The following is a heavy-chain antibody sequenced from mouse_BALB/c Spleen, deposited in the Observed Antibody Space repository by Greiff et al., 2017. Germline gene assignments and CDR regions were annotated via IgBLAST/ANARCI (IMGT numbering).Heavy chain of an antibody. CDR1: GYTFTDYA. V-gene: IGHV1S137*01. CDR2: ISTYYGDA. Sequence: VQRVESGAELVRPGVSVKISCKGSGYTFTDYAMHWVKQSHAKSLEWIGVISTYYGDASYNQKFKGKATMTVDKSSSTAYMELARLTSEDSAIYYCARQGGYYAMDYWGQGTSVTVSS. J-gene: IGHJ4*01. CDR3: ARQGGYYAMDY.